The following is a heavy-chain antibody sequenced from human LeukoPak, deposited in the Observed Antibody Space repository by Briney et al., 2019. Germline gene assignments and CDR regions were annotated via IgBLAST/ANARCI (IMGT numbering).Heavy chain of an antibody. V-gene: IGHV4-39*01. D-gene: IGHD1-1*01. CDR2: IYYSGST. CDR1: GGSISSSSYY. Sequence: SETLSLTCTVSGGSISSSSYYWGWIRQPPGKGLEWIGSIYYSGSTYYNPSLKSRVTISVDTSKNQFSLKLSSVTAADTAVYYCARLPGTGYFDYWGQGTLVTVSS. J-gene: IGHJ4*02. CDR3: ARLPGTGYFDY.